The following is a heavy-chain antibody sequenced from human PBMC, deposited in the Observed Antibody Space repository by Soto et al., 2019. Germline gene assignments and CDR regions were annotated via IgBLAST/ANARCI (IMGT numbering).Heavy chain of an antibody. Sequence: PGESLKISCQCSGYTFSNFWIAWVRQLPGKGLEWMGIIYPGDYETRYSPSFHGKVTISADRSIGTAYLQWSSLEASDSAFYFCARSPSSSPYFDYWGQGALVTVSS. J-gene: IGHJ4*02. CDR1: GYTFSNFW. V-gene: IGHV5-51*01. D-gene: IGHD6-13*01. CDR2: IYPGDYET. CDR3: ARSPSSSPYFDY.